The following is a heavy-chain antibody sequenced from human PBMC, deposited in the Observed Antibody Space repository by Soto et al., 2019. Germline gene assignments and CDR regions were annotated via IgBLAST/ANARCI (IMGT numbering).Heavy chain of an antibody. D-gene: IGHD1-1*01. CDR2: ISPYNGNT. J-gene: IGHJ3*02. Sequence: HVQLVQSGAEVKKPGASLKVSCKASGYTFISYGVSWVRQAPGQGLEWLGWISPYNGNTNYAQRLQGRITMTTDTSTHTVYMAVGSLGTYDTAVYYCARDHPNWLTDAFDIWGQGTMVAVSS. CDR3: ARDHPNWLTDAFDI. V-gene: IGHV1-18*01. CDR1: GYTFISYG.